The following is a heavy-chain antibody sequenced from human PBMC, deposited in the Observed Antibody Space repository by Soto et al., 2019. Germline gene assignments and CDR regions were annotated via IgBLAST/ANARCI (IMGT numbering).Heavy chain of an antibody. CDR2: ISSSSSYI. CDR1: GFTFSSYS. D-gene: IGHD6-13*01. Sequence: GGSLRLSCAASGFTFSSYSMNWVRQAPGKGLEWVSSISSSSSYIYYADSVKGRFTISRDNSKNTLYLQMNSLRAEDTAVYYCARGDIAAAGNYYYYGMDVWGQGTTVTVSS. J-gene: IGHJ6*02. V-gene: IGHV3-21*01. CDR3: ARGDIAAAGNYYYYGMDV.